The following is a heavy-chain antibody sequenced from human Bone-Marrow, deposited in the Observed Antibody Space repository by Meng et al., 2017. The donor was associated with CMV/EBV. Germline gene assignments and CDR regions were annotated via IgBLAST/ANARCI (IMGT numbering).Heavy chain of an antibody. Sequence: ASVKVSCKASGYTFTGYYMHWVRQAPGQGLEWMGWINPNSGGTNYAQKFQGRVTMTRDTSISTAYMEPSRLRSNDTAVYYCARDPQFWSGSYSDYWGQGTLVTVSS. CDR2: INPNSGGT. D-gene: IGHD3-3*01. J-gene: IGHJ4*02. CDR1: GYTFTGYY. V-gene: IGHV1-2*02. CDR3: ARDPQFWSGSYSDY.